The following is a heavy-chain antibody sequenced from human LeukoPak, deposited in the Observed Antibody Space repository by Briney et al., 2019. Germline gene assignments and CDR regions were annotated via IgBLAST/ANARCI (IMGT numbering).Heavy chain of an antibody. CDR1: GGSFSGYY. CDR3: ARKRGYSYGYYVWFDP. V-gene: IGHV4-34*01. Sequence: SETLSLTCAVYGGSFSGYYWSWIRQPPGKGLEWIGEINHSGSTNYHPSLKSRVTISVDTSKNQFSLKLSSVTAADTAVYYCARKRGYSYGYYVWFDPWGQGTLVTVSS. J-gene: IGHJ5*02. CDR2: INHSGST. D-gene: IGHD5-18*01.